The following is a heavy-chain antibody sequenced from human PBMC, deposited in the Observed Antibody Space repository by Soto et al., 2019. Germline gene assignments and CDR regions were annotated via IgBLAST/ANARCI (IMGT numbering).Heavy chain of an antibody. D-gene: IGHD6-13*01. Sequence: GESLKISCKGSGYSFPNYWIGSVRQMPGKGLEWMGIIYPGDSDTRYSPSFRGQVTISADKSISTAYLQLNSLKASDTAIYYCARMFSGAAAPGGHLQYWGQGTVVTVS. CDR1: GYSFPNYW. CDR2: IYPGDSDT. V-gene: IGHV5-51*01. J-gene: IGHJ1*01. CDR3: ARMFSGAAAPGGHLQY.